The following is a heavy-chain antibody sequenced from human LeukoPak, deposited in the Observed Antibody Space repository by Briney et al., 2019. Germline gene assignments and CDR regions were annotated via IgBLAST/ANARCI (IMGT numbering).Heavy chain of an antibody. D-gene: IGHD2-2*01. CDR3: ARDPPGPVPAAVPRAFDI. CDR1: GYTFTSYG. V-gene: IGHV1-18*01. J-gene: IGHJ3*02. CDR2: ISAYNGNT. Sequence: GASVKVSCKASGYTFTSYGISWVRQAPGQGLEWMGWISAYNGNTNYAQKLQGRVTMTTDTSTSTAYMELRSLRSDDTAVYYCARDPPGPVPAAVPRAFDIWGQGTMVTVSS.